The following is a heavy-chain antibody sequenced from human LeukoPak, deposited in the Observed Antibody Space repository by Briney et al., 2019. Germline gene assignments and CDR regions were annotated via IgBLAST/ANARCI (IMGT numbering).Heavy chain of an antibody. J-gene: IGHJ4*02. CDR2: INPNSGGT. D-gene: IGHD2-15*01. CDR3: AREGCSGGSCYCGY. V-gene: IGHV1-2*02. CDR1: GGTFSSYA. Sequence: GSSVKVSCKASGGTFSSYAISWVRQAPGQGLEWMGWINPNSGGTNYAQKFQGRVTMTRDTSISTAYMELSRLRSDDTAVYYCAREGCSGGSCYCGYWGQGTLVTVSS.